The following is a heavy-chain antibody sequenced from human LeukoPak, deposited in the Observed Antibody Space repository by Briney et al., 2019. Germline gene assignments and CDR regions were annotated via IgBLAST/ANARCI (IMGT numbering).Heavy chain of an antibody. J-gene: IGHJ5*02. D-gene: IGHD3-10*01. CDR1: GYTFTSYY. CDR3: ARDPGEDSGNWFDP. Sequence: ASVNVSCKASGYTFTSYYMHWVRQAPGQGLEWMGIINPSGGSTSYVQKLQGRVTMTTDTSTSTAYMELRSLRSDDTAVYYCARDPGEDSGNWFDPWGQGTLVTVSS. CDR2: INPSGGST. V-gene: IGHV1-46*01.